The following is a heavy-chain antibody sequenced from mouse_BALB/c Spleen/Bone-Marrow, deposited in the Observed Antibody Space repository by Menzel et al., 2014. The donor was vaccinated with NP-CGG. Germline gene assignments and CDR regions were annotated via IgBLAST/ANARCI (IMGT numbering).Heavy chain of an antibody. Sequence: VQLQQSGAELVKPGASVKLFCTASGFNIKDTYMHWVKQRPEQGLESIGRIDPANGNTKYDPKFQGKATITTDTSSNTAFQQLSNATSEDDAVCFCARIYGNSKSFAYLCQGLLVTVSA. V-gene: IGHV14-3*02. J-gene: IGHJ3*01. D-gene: IGHD2-1*01. CDR1: GFNIKDTY. CDR3: ARIYGNSKSFAY. CDR2: IDPANGNT.